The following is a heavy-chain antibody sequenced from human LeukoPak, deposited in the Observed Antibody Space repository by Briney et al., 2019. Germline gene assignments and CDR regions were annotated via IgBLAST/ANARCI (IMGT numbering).Heavy chain of an antibody. CDR2: IIPILGIA. D-gene: IGHD2-2*01. J-gene: IGHJ4*02. CDR3: ARDVPPYYFDY. V-gene: IGHV1-69*04. Sequence: ASVKVSCKASGGIFSSYAISWVRQAPGQGLEWMGRIIPILGIANYAQKFQGRVTITADKSTSTAYMDLSSLRSEDTAVYYCARDVPPYYFDYWGQGTLVTVSS. CDR1: GGIFSSYA.